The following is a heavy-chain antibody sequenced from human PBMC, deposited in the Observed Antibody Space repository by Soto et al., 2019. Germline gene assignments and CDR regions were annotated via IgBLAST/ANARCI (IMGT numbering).Heavy chain of an antibody. CDR3: PRDRDMIAPFDY. V-gene: IGHV3-30-3*01. CDR2: ISYDGSNK. J-gene: IGHJ4*02. CDR1: GFTFSSYA. D-gene: IGHD2-21*01. Sequence: QVQLVESGGGVVQPGRSLRLSCAASGFTFSSYAMHWVRQAPGKGLEWVAVISYDGSNKYYADSVKGRFTISRDNSKNTLYLQMNSLRAEDTAVYYCPRDRDMIAPFDYWGQGTLVTVSS.